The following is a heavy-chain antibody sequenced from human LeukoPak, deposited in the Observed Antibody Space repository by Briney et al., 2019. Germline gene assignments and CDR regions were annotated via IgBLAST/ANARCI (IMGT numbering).Heavy chain of an antibody. J-gene: IGHJ4*02. V-gene: IGHV4-61*02. CDR2: IYTSGST. CDR3: ARGDYSNYSYYFDY. Sequence: PSETLSLTCTVSGGSISSVSYYWSWIRQPAGKGLEWIGRIYTSGSTNYNPSLRSRVTISVDTSKNQFSLKLSSVTAADTAVYYCARGDYSNYSYYFDYWGQGTLVTVSS. D-gene: IGHD4-11*01. CDR1: GGSISSVSYY.